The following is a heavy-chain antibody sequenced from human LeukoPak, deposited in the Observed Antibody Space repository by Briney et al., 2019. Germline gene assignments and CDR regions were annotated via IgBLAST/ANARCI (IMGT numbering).Heavy chain of an antibody. CDR1: GYTFTSYG. Sequence: GASVKVSFKASGYTFTSYGISWVRQAPGQGLERMGWISAYNGNTNYAQKLQGRVTMTTDTSTSTAYMELRSLRSDDTAVYYCASSKIEERPYYGMDVWGQGTTVTVSS. CDR3: ASSKIEERPYYGMDV. D-gene: IGHD6-25*01. CDR2: ISAYNGNT. V-gene: IGHV1-18*01. J-gene: IGHJ6*02.